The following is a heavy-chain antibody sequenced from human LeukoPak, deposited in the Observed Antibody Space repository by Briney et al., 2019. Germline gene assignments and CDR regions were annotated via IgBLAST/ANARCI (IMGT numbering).Heavy chain of an antibody. V-gene: IGHV3-74*01. CDR1: GFTLSNYW. CDR2: INGDGSST. D-gene: IGHD1-26*01. CDR3: ARESSWAPDY. J-gene: IGHJ4*02. Sequence: GGSLRLSCAASGFTLSNYWMHWVRQAPGKGLVWVSRINGDGSSTSNADAVKGRFTISRDNAKNTLFLQMNGLRAEDTAVYYCARESSWAPDYWGQGTLVTVSS.